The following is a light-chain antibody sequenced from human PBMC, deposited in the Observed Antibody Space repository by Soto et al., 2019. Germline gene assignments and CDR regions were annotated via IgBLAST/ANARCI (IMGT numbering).Light chain of an antibody. CDR3: QQYNNWPFT. CDR2: GAS. J-gene: IGKJ3*01. V-gene: IGKV3-15*01. CDR1: QRVSSN. Sequence: EIVMTQSPATLSVSPGERATLSCRASQRVSSNLAWYQQKPGQAPRLLSYGASTRATGIPARFSGSGYGTEFTLTISSRKSEDFAVYYRQQYNNWPFTFGPGTKVDIK.